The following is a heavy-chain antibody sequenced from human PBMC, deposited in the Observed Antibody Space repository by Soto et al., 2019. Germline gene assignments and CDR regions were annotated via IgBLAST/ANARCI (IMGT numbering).Heavy chain of an antibody. D-gene: IGHD3-10*01. CDR1: GFTFSAYA. Sequence: EVQVLESGGGLAQPGGSLRLSCAASGFTFSAYAMTWVRQAPGEGLERVSAISGSGDSTFYADSLKGRFTISRDNSKNTLYLHMSSLRTEDTAIYYCAKGTWGAGSSSYSSDYWGQGTLVTVAS. CDR3: AKGTWGAGSSSYSSDY. CDR2: ISGSGDST. J-gene: IGHJ4*02. V-gene: IGHV3-23*01.